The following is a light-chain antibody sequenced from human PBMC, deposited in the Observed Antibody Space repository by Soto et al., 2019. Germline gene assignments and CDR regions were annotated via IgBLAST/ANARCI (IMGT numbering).Light chain of an antibody. CDR2: GAS. Sequence: ESVFTQSPGTLSLSPGERATLSCRASQSVSSSYLAWYQQKPGQAPRLLIYGASSRATGIPDRFSGSGSGTDFTLTISRLEPEDFAVYYCQQYGSSPETFG. CDR3: QQYGSSPET. J-gene: IGKJ1*01. CDR1: QSVSSSY. V-gene: IGKV3-20*01.